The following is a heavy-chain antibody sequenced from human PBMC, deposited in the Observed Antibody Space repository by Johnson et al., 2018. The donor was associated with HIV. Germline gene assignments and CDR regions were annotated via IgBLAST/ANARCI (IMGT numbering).Heavy chain of an antibody. CDR2: ISYDGSNK. V-gene: IGHV3-30*04. CDR1: GFTFSSYA. CDR3: ARERYCSSTSCYFSRPPDAFDI. Sequence: QLVESGGGLVKPGGSLRLSCAASGFTFSSYAMHWVRQAPGKGLEWVAVISYDGSNKYYADSVKGRFTISRDNSKNTLYLQMNSLRAEDTAVYYCARERYCSSTSCYFSRPPDAFDIWGQGTMVTVSS. D-gene: IGHD2-2*01. J-gene: IGHJ3*02.